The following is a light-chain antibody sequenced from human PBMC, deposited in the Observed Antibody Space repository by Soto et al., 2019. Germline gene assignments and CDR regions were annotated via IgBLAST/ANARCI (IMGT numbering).Light chain of an antibody. V-gene: IGLV2-18*02. CDR3: SSYTSSITCV. CDR1: SSDVGSYNR. J-gene: IGLJ1*01. Sequence: QSALTQPPSVSGSSGQSVTISCTGTSSDVGSYNRVSWYQQPPGTAPKLMIYEVSNRPSGVPDRFSGSKSGNTASLTISGLQAEDEADYYCSSYTSSITCVFGTGTKVTVL. CDR2: EVS.